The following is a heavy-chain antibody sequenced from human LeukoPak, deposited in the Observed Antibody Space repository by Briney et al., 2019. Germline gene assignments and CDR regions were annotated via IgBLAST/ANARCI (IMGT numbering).Heavy chain of an antibody. CDR1: GFIFSSYS. V-gene: IGHV3-21*01. J-gene: IGHJ4*02. D-gene: IGHD5-24*01. CDR3: ARVQRGEMATFDY. Sequence: MPGGSLRLSCAASGFIFSSYSMNWVRHAPGKGLEWVPSISSTSTYIHYADSLKGRFTISRDNARNSLYLQINSLRVEDTAIYYCARVQRGEMATFDYWGQGTLVTVSS. CDR2: ISSTSTYI.